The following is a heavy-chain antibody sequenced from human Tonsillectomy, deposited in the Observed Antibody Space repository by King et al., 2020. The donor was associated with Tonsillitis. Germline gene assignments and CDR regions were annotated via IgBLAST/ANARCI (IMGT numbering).Heavy chain of an antibody. V-gene: IGHV1-8*01. Sequence: VQLVESGAEVKKPGASVKVSCKASGYTFTSFDINWVRQATGQGLEWMGWMNPNSGNTGYAQKFQGRVTMTRYKSISTAYMELSSLRFEDTAVYYCARRSGLAVAGTVHFDYWGQGTLVTVSS. CDR1: GYTFTSFD. CDR3: ARRSGLAVAGTVHFDY. J-gene: IGHJ4*02. D-gene: IGHD6-19*01. CDR2: MNPNSGNT.